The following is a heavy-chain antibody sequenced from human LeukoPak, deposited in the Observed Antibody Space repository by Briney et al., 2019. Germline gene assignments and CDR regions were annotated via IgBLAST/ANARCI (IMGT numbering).Heavy chain of an antibody. CDR3: AATPH. Sequence: PGGSLRLSCAASVFTISSSWMSWVRQAPGKGLEGVANIKQEGNEKYYVDSVKGRFTISRDNAKNSLYLQMNGLRAEDTAVYYCAATPHWGQGTLVTVSS. J-gene: IGHJ4*02. CDR2: IKQEGNEK. V-gene: IGHV3-7*01. CDR1: VFTISSSW.